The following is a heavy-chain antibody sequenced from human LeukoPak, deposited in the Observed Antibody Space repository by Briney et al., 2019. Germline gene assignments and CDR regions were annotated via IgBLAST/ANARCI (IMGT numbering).Heavy chain of an antibody. Sequence: PSETLSLTCTVSGGSTSSSNYYWGWIRQPPGKGLEWIGGIHYSGNTYYNPSLKSRVTISVDTSKNQFSLKLSSVTAADTAVYYCARLGAGPTYYDFWSGFSSFYFDYWGQGTLVTVSS. J-gene: IGHJ4*02. CDR1: GGSTSSSNYY. CDR2: IHYSGNT. D-gene: IGHD3-3*01. V-gene: IGHV4-39*01. CDR3: ARLGAGPTYYDFWSGFSSFYFDY.